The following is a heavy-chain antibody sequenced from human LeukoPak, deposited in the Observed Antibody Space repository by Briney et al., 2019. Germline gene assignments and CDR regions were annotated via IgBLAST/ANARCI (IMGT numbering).Heavy chain of an antibody. J-gene: IGHJ4*02. CDR3: ARAPEWLVRGFDY. CDR2: IYYSGST. V-gene: IGHV4-59*01. Sequence: SETLSLTCTVSGGSISSYYWSWIRQPPGKGLEWIGYIYYSGSTNCNPSLKSRVTISVDTSKNQFSLKLSSVTAADTAVYYCARAPEWLVRGFDYWGQGTLVTVSS. CDR1: GGSISSYY. D-gene: IGHD6-19*01.